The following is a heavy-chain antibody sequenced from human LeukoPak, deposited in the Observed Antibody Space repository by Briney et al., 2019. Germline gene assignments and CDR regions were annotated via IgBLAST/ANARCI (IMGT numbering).Heavy chain of an antibody. CDR2: ISYDGSNK. V-gene: IGHV3-30-3*01. CDR3: ARTDYGDYHRHDY. D-gene: IGHD4-17*01. Sequence: PGGSLRLSCAASGFTFSSYAMHWVRQAPGKGLEWVAVISYDGSNKYYADSVKGRFTISRDNSKNTLYLQMNSLGAEDTAVYYCARTDYGDYHRHDYWGQGTLVTVSS. J-gene: IGHJ4*02. CDR1: GFTFSSYA.